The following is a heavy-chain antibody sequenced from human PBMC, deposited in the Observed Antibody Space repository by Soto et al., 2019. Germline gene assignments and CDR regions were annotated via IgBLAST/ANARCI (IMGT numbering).Heavy chain of an antibody. V-gene: IGHV3-48*02. Sequence: VPLRLSYGASGCKFISYSVSWIRKATGKGLEWVSYISSSSSTIYYADSVKGRFTISRDNAKNSLYLQMNSLRDEDTAVYYCARGADYDSSGIRLNWFDPWGQGTLVTVSS. CDR1: GCKFISYS. CDR2: ISSSSSTI. CDR3: ARGADYDSSGIRLNWFDP. D-gene: IGHD3-22*01. J-gene: IGHJ5*02.